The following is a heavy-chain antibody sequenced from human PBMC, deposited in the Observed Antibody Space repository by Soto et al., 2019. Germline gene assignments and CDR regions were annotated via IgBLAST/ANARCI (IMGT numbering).Heavy chain of an antibody. V-gene: IGHV3-30*18. J-gene: IGHJ4*02. Sequence: QVQVVESGGGVVQPGRSLRLSCAASGFRFNNYGMHWVRQAPGKGLEWVAVVSYDGSNKYYADSVKGRFTVSRDNSKNTLYLQLNSLRPEDTAVYYCAKEDHANCISTSCRFDDWGQGTLVTVSS. D-gene: IGHD2-2*01. CDR1: GFRFNNYG. CDR3: AKEDHANCISTSCRFDD. CDR2: VSYDGSNK.